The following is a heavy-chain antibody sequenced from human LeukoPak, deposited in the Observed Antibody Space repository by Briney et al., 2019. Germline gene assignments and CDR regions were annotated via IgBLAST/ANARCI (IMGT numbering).Heavy chain of an antibody. CDR3: ARGKAKPTYYYYGMDV. J-gene: IGHJ6*02. V-gene: IGHV1-8*02. CDR1: GGTFSSYA. Sequence: GASVKVSCKASGGTFSSYAISWVRQAPGQGLEWMGWMNPNSGNTGYAQKFQGRVTMTRNTSISTAYMELSSLRSKDTAVYYCARGKAKPTYYYYGMDVWGQGTTVTVSS. D-gene: IGHD1-14*01. CDR2: MNPNSGNT.